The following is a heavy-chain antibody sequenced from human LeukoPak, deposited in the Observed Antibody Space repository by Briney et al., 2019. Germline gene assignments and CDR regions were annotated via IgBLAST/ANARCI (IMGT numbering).Heavy chain of an antibody. J-gene: IGHJ4*02. Sequence: SVTVSFKASGGTFSSYAISWVRQAPGQGLEWMGGIIPIFGTANYAQKFQGRVTITADESTSTAYMELSSLRSEDTAVYYCASGRSGWYYFDYWGQGTLVTVSS. CDR2: IIPIFGTA. D-gene: IGHD6-19*01. V-gene: IGHV1-69*13. CDR1: GGTFSSYA. CDR3: ASGRSGWYYFDY.